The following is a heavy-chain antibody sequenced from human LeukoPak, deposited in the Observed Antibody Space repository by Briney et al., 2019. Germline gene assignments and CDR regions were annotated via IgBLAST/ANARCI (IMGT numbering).Heavy chain of an antibody. CDR2: ISGGGGST. J-gene: IGHJ4*02. D-gene: IGHD6-13*01. CDR3: ARGTAAPDY. Sequence: PGGSLRLSCAASGFTFSSYAMSWVRQAPGKELEWVSTISGGGGSTYYADSVKGRFTISRDNSKNTLYLQMNSLRAEDTAVYYCARGTAAPDYWGQGTLVTVSS. CDR1: GFTFSSYA. V-gene: IGHV3-23*01.